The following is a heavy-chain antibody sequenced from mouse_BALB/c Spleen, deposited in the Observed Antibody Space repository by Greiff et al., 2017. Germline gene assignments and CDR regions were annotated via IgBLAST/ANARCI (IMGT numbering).Heavy chain of an antibody. D-gene: IGHD2-3*01. CDR1: GFSLTSYG. V-gene: IGHV2-2*02. CDR2: IWSGGST. Sequence: QVQLKESGPGLVQPSQSLSITCTVSGFSLTSYGVHWVRQSPGKGLEWLGVIWSGGSTDYNAAFISRLSISKDNSKSQVFFKMNSLQANDTAIYYCARDRDDGYYGFDYWGQGTTLTVSS. J-gene: IGHJ2*01. CDR3: ARDRDDGYYGFDY.